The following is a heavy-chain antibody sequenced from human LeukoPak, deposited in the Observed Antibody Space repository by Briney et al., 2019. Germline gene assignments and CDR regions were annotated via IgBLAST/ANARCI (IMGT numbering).Heavy chain of an antibody. Sequence: SVKVSCKASGGTFSSYAITWVRQAPGQGLEWMGRIIPILDIANYAQNFQGRVTITADESTSTVYMELSSLRSEDTAVYYCAKRTGTTGGLFDYWGQGTLVTASS. CDR1: GGTFSSYA. CDR2: IIPILDIA. CDR3: AKRTGTTGGLFDY. J-gene: IGHJ4*02. V-gene: IGHV1-69*04. D-gene: IGHD1-1*01.